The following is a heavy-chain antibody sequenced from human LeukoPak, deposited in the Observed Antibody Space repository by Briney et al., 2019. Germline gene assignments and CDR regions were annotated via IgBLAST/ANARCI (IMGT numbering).Heavy chain of an antibody. D-gene: IGHD5-12*01. CDR1: GYTFTTYY. CDR3: ARGPIVATNPRYYYYYYMDV. Sequence: ASVKVSCKASGYTFTTYYMHWVRQAPGQGLEWMGWISAYNGNTNYAQKLQGRVTMTTDTSTSTAYMELRSLRSDDTAVYYCARGPIVATNPRYYYYYYMDVWGKGTTVTVSS. CDR2: ISAYNGNT. J-gene: IGHJ6*03. V-gene: IGHV1-18*04.